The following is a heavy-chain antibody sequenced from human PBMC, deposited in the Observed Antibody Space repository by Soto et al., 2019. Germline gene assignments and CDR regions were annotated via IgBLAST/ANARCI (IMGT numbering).Heavy chain of an antibody. D-gene: IGHD3-3*01. CDR1: GYTFTSYG. V-gene: IGHV1-18*01. J-gene: IGHJ3*02. Sequence: ASVKVSCKASGYTFTSYGISWVRQAPGQGLEWMGWISAYNGNTNYAQKLQGRVTMTTDTSTSTAYMEPRSLRSDDTAVYYCARARVFLEWLSQRADAFDIWGQGTMVTVSS. CDR3: ARARVFLEWLSQRADAFDI. CDR2: ISAYNGNT.